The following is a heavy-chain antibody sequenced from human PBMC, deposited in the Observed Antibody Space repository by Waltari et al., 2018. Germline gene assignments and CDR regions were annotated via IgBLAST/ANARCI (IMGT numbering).Heavy chain of an antibody. J-gene: IGHJ5*02. Sequence: EVQLVESEGGLVKPGRSLRLSCAASVFTSSSYTLNWVRQSPGKGLEWVSSISSSSTYISYADSVKGRFTISRDDAENSLYLQMDSLRAEDTAVYYCTRDLYGSGGDWFDPWGQGTLVTVSS. V-gene: IGHV3-21*01. D-gene: IGHD3-10*01. CDR2: ISSSSTYI. CDR1: VFTSSSYT. CDR3: TRDLYGSGGDWFDP.